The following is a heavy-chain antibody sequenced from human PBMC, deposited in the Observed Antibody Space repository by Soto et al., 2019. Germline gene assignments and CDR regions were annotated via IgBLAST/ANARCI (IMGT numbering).Heavy chain of an antibody. D-gene: IGHD3-10*01. CDR3: ARDHWMYDYYGSGNNWFDL. Sequence: SETLPLTCTVSGGSVSSGSYYWSWIRQPPGKGLEWIGYIYYSGSTNYNPSLKSRVTISVDTSKNQFSLKLSSVTAADTAVYYCARDHWMYDYYGSGNNWFDLWGQGTLVTVSS. CDR1: GGSVSSGSYY. V-gene: IGHV4-61*01. CDR2: IYYSGST. J-gene: IGHJ5*02.